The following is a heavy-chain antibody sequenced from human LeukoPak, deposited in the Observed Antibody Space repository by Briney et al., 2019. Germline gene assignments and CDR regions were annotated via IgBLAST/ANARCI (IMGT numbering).Heavy chain of an antibody. D-gene: IGHD4-11*01. CDR3: ARDLGVAPTVAGDS. J-gene: IGHJ4*02. Sequence: PSETLSLTCTVSGGSISSSSYSWAWIRQPPGKGPEWIGSIYSSGSTYYNPSLKSRVTISVDTSKSQFSLKLSSVTAADTAVYFCARDLGVAPTVAGDSWGQGTLVTVSS. V-gene: IGHV4-39*07. CDR2: IYSSGST. CDR1: GGSISSSSYS.